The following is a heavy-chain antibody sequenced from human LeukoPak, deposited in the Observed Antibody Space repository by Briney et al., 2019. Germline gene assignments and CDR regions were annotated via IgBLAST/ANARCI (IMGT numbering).Heavy chain of an antibody. J-gene: IGHJ4*02. D-gene: IGHD4-17*01. CDR3: ARDRPDYGVDY. Sequence: GGSLRLSXAASGFTVSSNYMSWVRQAPGKGLEWVSVIYSGGSTYYADSVKGRFTISRDNSKNTLYLQMNSLRAEDTAVYYCARDRPDYGVDYWGQGTLVTVSS. CDR1: GFTVSSNY. V-gene: IGHV3-53*01. CDR2: IYSGGST.